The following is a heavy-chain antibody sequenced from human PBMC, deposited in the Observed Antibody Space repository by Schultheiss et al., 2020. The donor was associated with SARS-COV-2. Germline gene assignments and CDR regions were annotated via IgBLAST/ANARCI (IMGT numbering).Heavy chain of an antibody. CDR2: ISGSGGST. Sequence: GGSLRLSCAVSGFTVSSNYMSWVRQAPGKGLEWVSAISGSGGSTYYADSVKGRFTISRDNSKNTLYLQMNTLRAEDTAVYYCARGVLELLSYYFDYWGQGTLVTVSS. J-gene: IGHJ4*02. CDR1: GFTVSSNY. CDR3: ARGVLELLSYYFDY. D-gene: IGHD3-3*01. V-gene: IGHV3-53*01.